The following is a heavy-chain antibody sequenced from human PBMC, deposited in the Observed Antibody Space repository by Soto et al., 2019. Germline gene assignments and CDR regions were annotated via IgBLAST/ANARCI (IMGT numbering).Heavy chain of an antibody. CDR1: GGSISSYY. V-gene: IGHV4-59*01. Sequence: SETLSLTCTVSGGSISSYYWSWIRQPPGKGLEWIGYIYYSGSTNYNPSLKSRVTISVDTSKNQFSLKMSSVAASDTAAYYCARLATRYYFDDWGQGTLVTVSS. D-gene: IGHD1-1*01. CDR2: IYYSGST. CDR3: ARLATRYYFDD. J-gene: IGHJ4*02.